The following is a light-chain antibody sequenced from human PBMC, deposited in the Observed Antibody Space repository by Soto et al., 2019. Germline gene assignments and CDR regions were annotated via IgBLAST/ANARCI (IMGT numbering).Light chain of an antibody. J-gene: IGKJ3*01. CDR1: QSVGSY. CDR2: DAS. CDR3: QQRYSWPLT. Sequence: EIVLTQSPATLSLSPVESGTLSCRASQSVGSYLVWYQQRPGQTPRLLIYDASNSATDIPARFSGSGSGTDFTLTISSLEPEDFAVYYCQQRYSWPLTFGPGTKVDIK. V-gene: IGKV3-11*01.